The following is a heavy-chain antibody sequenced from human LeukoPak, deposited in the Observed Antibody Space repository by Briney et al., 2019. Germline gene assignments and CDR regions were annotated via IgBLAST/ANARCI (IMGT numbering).Heavy chain of an antibody. J-gene: IGHJ4*02. CDR3: VSPRGFSYGYFDY. CDR1: GGSASSSSAY. V-gene: IGHV4-39*01. Sequence: SETLSLTCTVSGGSASSSSAYWGWIRQPPGKGLEWIGSIYYSKNTYYNPSLKSRVTISADTSKNQFSLTLGSVSATDTAVYYCVSPRGFSYGYFDYWGQGTLVTVSS. CDR2: IYYSKNT. D-gene: IGHD5-18*01.